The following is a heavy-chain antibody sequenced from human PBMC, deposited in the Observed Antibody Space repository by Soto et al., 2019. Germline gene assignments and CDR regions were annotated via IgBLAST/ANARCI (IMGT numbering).Heavy chain of an antibody. V-gene: IGHV3-30-3*01. CDR1: GFTFSSYA. CDR2: ISYDGSNK. CDR3: ARDQGGTTLYYPGRDV. J-gene: IGHJ6*02. D-gene: IGHD1-7*01. Sequence: QVQLVESGGGVVQPGRSLRLSCAASGFTFSSYAMHWVRQAPGQGLEWVALISYDGSNKHYADSVKGRFTISRDNSKNTLYLQMNSLRPEDTAVYHCARDQGGTTLYYPGRDVGGQGTRVTVSS.